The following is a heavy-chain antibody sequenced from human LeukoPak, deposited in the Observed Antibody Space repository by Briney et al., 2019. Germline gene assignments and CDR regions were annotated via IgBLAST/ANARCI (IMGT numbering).Heavy chain of an antibody. D-gene: IGHD2-2*01. V-gene: IGHV3-30-3*01. J-gene: IGHJ3*02. Sequence: GRSLRLSCAASGFTFSSYAMHWVRQAPGKGLEWVAVISYDGSNKYYADSVKGRFTISRDNSKNTLYLQMNSLRAEDTAVYYCARGEWGSTSPGAFDIWGQGTMVTVSS. CDR3: ARGEWGSTSPGAFDI. CDR1: GFTFSSYA. CDR2: ISYDGSNK.